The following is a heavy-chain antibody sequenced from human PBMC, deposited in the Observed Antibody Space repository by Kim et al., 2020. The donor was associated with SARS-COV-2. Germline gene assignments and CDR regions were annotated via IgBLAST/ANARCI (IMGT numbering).Heavy chain of an antibody. Sequence: GESLKISCKGSGYSFTSYWIGWVRQMPGKGLEWMGIIYPGDSDTRYSPSFQGQVTISADKSISTAYLQWSSLKASDTAMYYCARHPWVRIVGAPEYYYYYGMDVWGQGTTVTVSS. V-gene: IGHV5-51*01. CDR1: GYSFTSYW. CDR2: IYPGDSDT. D-gene: IGHD1-26*01. CDR3: ARHPWVRIVGAPEYYYYYGMDV. J-gene: IGHJ6*02.